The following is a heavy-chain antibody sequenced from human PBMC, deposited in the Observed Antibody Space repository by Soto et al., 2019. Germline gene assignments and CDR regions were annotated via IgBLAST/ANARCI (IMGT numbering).Heavy chain of an antibody. V-gene: IGHV3-15*07. CDR1: GFSFSNAW. Sequence: EVQLVESGGGLVKPGGSLRLSCAASGFSFSNAWMNWVRQAPGKGLEWVGRIKRKIDGEKTDYAAPVKGRFTISRDDSKNTLSLQMNSLKADDTAVYYCTTGSVEGVWGQGNPGHRLL. CDR3: TTGSVEGV. CDR2: IKRKIDGEKT. J-gene: IGHJ4*01.